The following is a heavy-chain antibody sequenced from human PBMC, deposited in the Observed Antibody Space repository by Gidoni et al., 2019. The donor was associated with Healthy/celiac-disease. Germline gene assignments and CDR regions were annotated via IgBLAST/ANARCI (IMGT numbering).Heavy chain of an antibody. CDR2: ISGSGGSK. J-gene: IGHJ4*02. CDR3: AKGAPLLWFGELVPDPHFDY. CDR1: GFTFSSYA. Sequence: EVQLLESGGGLVQPGGSLRLSCAASGFTFSSYAMSWVRQAPGTGLEWVSAISGSGGSKYYADSVKGRFTISRDNSKNTLYLQMNSLKAEDTAVYYCAKGAPLLWFGELVPDPHFDYWGQGTLVTVSS. D-gene: IGHD3-10*01. V-gene: IGHV3-23*01.